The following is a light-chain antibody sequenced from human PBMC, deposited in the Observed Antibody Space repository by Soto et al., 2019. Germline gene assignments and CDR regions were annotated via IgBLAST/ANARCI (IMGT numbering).Light chain of an antibody. V-gene: IGLV2-8*01. J-gene: IGLJ2*01. CDR2: EVS. CDR1: STDVGGYNY. Sequence: QSVLTQPASVSGSPGQTITISCTGTSTDVGGYNYVSWYQQHPGEAPKLMIYEVSKRPSGVPDRFSGSKSGNTASLTVSGLQAEDEADYYCSSYAGYNNIMVFGGGTQLTVL. CDR3: SSYAGYNNIMV.